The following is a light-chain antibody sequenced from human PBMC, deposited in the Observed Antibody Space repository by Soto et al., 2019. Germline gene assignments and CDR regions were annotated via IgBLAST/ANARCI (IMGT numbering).Light chain of an antibody. CDR1: QSVLYSFNNKNY. CDR3: QHYYSDPPWT. Sequence: DIVMTQSPDSLAVSLGERATINCRSSQSVLYSFNNKNYLGWYQQKPGQAPKLLIYWASTRESGVPDRFSGSGSGTDFTLTISSLPAEDVAVYYCQHYYSDPPWTFGQGTKVEIK. J-gene: IGKJ1*01. CDR2: WAS. V-gene: IGKV4-1*01.